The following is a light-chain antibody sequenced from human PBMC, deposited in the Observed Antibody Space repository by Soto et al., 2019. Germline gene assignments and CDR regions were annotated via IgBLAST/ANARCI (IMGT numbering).Light chain of an antibody. J-gene: IGKJ4*01. V-gene: IGKV1-5*03. CDR2: KAS. Sequence: DIQMTQSPSTLSASVGDRVTITWRASQSISSWLAWYQQKPGKAPKLLIYKASSLESGVPSRFSGSGSGTEFTLTISSLQPDDFATYYCQQYNSYVLTFGGGTKVEIK. CDR3: QQYNSYVLT. CDR1: QSISSW.